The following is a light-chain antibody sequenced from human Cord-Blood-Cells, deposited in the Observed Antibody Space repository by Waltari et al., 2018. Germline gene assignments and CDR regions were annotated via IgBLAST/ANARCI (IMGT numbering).Light chain of an antibody. V-gene: IGKV2-28*01. CDR1: QSLLHSNGYNY. Sequence: VLTQSPLSLPVTPGEPASISCRSSQSLLHSNGYNYSDWYLHKPGQSQLLLIYVGSNRASGGPDRFSGSGSGTDFTLKISRVEAEDVGVYYCMQALQAPLTFGGGTKVEIK. CDR2: VGS. CDR3: MQALQAPLT. J-gene: IGKJ4*01.